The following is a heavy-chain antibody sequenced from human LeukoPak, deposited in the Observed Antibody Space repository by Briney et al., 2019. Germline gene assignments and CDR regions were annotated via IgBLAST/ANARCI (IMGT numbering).Heavy chain of an antibody. J-gene: IGHJ5*02. D-gene: IGHD3-10*01. CDR1: GFTFSSYS. CDR3: AATGGSGSYSFDP. Sequence: GGSLRLSCAASGFTFSSYSMNWVRQAPGKGLEWASSISSSSSYICYADSVKGRFTISRDNAKNSLYLQMNSLRAEDTAVYYCAATGGSGSYSFDPWGQGTLVTVSS. V-gene: IGHV3-21*01. CDR2: ISSSSSYI.